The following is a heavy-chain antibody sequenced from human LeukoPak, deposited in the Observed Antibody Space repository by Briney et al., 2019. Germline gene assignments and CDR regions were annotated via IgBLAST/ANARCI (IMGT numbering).Heavy chain of an antibody. Sequence: SQTQSPTCTVSCGSISSSSYYWGWIRQPPGKWLEWIGSIYYSGSTYYNPSRRSRVTISLDPSNNQFSLKLSSVTAADTAVYYCARQEYISSWHLDYWGQGTLVTVSS. CDR2: IYYSGST. J-gene: IGHJ4*02. V-gene: IGHV4-39*01. D-gene: IGHD6-13*01. CDR3: ARQEYISSWHLDY. CDR1: CGSISSSSYY.